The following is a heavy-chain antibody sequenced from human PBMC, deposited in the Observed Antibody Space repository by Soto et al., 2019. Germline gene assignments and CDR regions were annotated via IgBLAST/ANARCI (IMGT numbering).Heavy chain of an antibody. Sequence: SETLSLTCAVSGYSISSGYYWGWIRQPPGKGLEWIGSIYHSGSTYYNPSLKSRVTISVDTSKNQFSLKLSSVTAADTAVYYCARRAGIAAAGVWFDPWGQGTLVTVS. CDR1: GYSISSGYY. D-gene: IGHD6-13*01. J-gene: IGHJ5*02. CDR2: IYHSGST. CDR3: ARRAGIAAAGVWFDP. V-gene: IGHV4-38-2*01.